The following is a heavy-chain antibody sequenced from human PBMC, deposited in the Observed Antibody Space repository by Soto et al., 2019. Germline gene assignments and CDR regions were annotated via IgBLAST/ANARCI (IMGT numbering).Heavy chain of an antibody. J-gene: IGHJ6*02. CDR3: AKDSSRYYGSGSYPRSDYYGMDV. CDR2: ISGNGGSI. V-gene: IGHV3-9*01. Sequence: EVQLVESGGGLVQPGRSLRLSCAASGFTFDDYAMHWVRQAPGKGLEWVSGISGNGGSIGYADSVKGRFTISRDNAKNSLYLQMNSLRAEDTALYYCAKDSSRYYGSGSYPRSDYYGMDVWGQGTTVTVSS. CDR1: GFTFDDYA. D-gene: IGHD3-10*01.